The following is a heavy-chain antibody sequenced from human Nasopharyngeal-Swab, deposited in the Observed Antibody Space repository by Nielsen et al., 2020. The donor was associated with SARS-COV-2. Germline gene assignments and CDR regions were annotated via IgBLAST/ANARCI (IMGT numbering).Heavy chain of an antibody. CDR2: IDAGGGST. J-gene: IGHJ4*02. CDR3: AKGAYVSTNTAMVPFDY. Sequence: SCKASGYTFTSYYMHWVRQAPGKGLEWVSTIDAGGGSTNYADSVKGRSTISRDNSKNTLYLQMNSLRVEDTAVYYCAKGAYVSTNTAMVPFDYWGQGILVTVSS. D-gene: IGHD5-18*01. CDR1: GYTFTSYY. V-gene: IGHV3-23*01.